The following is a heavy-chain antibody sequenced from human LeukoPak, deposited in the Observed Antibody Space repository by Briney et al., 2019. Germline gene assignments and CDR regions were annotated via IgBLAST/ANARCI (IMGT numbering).Heavy chain of an antibody. CDR1: GFTVSNNY. V-gene: IGHV3-66*01. J-gene: IGHJ4*02. Sequence: GGSLRLSCAASGFTVSNNYMRWVRQAPGKGLEWVSLIYSGGSTYYADSVKGRFIISRGNAKNSLYLQMNSLRAEDTAVYYCARDPAGFSYQDYWGQGTLVTVSS. CDR2: IYSGGST. CDR3: ARDPAGFSYQDY. D-gene: IGHD5-18*01.